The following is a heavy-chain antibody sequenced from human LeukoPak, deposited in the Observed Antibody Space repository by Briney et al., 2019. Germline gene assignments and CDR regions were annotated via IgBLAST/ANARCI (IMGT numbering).Heavy chain of an antibody. J-gene: IGHJ5*02. CDR3: ARDNSLRDTAWWFGP. CDR2: INPSGDNT. Sequence: GASVKVSCKASGYTFTNNFMHWVRQAPGRGLEWIGIINPSGDNTWYAQKFQGRVTMTRDMATSTDYLEVSSLRSEDTAVYYCARDNSLRDTAWWFGPWGQGTLVTVSS. D-gene: IGHD5-24*01. V-gene: IGHV1-46*01. CDR1: GYTFTNNF.